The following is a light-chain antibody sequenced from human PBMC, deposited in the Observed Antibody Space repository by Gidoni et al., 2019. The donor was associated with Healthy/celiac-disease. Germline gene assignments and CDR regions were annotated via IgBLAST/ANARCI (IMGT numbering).Light chain of an antibody. J-gene: IGKJ3*01. CDR1: QDISNY. V-gene: IGKV1-33*01. Sequence: DIQMTQSPSSLSASVGDRVTITCQASQDISNYLNWYQQKPGKAPKLLIYDASNLETGVPSRFSSSGSGTDFTFTISSLQPEDIATYYCQQYDNLIFPFGPXTKVDIK. CDR3: QQYDNLIFP. CDR2: DAS.